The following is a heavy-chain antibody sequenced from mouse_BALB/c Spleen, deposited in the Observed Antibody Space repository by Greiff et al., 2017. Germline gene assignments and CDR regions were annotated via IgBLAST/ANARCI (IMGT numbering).Heavy chain of an antibody. CDR1: GFTFSDYY. CDR3: ARDRYFAY. J-gene: IGHJ3*01. D-gene: IGHD2-12*01. Sequence: EVKLVESGGGLVKPGGSLKLSCAASGFTFSDYYMYWVRQTPEKRLEWVATISDGGSYTYYPDSVKGRFTISRDNAKNNLYLQMSSLKSEDTAMYYCARDRYFAYWGQGTLVTVSA. V-gene: IGHV5-4*02. CDR2: ISDGGSYT.